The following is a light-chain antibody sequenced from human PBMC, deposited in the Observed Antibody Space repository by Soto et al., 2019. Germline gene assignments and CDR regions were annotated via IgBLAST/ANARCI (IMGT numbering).Light chain of an antibody. CDR3: QQTYSSPPT. CDR2: KAS. Sequence: DIQMTQSPSTLSSCVGDRFTISCRASQTISSWLAWYQQKPGKAPKLLIYKASTLKSGVPSRFSGSGSGSDFTLTISSLQPEDFATYFCQQTYSSPPTFGQGTKVDIK. J-gene: IGKJ1*01. V-gene: IGKV1-5*03. CDR1: QTISSW.